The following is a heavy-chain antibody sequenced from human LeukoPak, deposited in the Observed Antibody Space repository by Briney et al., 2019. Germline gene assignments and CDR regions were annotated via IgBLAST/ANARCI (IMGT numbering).Heavy chain of an antibody. Sequence: GESLKISCKGSGYSFTSYWIACVRQMPGKGLEWMGIIYPGDSDTRYSPSFQGQVTISADKSISTAYLQWSSLKASDTAMYYCARHGPYQPLNIGYYYYMDVWGKGTTVTVSS. CDR3: ARHGPYQPLNIGYYYYMDV. J-gene: IGHJ6*03. CDR1: GYSFTSYW. V-gene: IGHV5-51*01. CDR2: IYPGDSDT. D-gene: IGHD2-2*01.